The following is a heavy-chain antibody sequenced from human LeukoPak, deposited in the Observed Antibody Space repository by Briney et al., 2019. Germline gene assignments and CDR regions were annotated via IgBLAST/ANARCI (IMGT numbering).Heavy chain of an antibody. D-gene: IGHD3-22*01. CDR1: GFTFSSYA. Sequence: GGSLRLSCAASGFTFSSYAMHWVRQAPGKGLEWVAVISYDGSNKYYADSVKGRFTISRDNSKNTLYLQMNSLRAEDTAVYYCAREGYYDSSGYSNTPPFDYWGQGTLVTVSS. V-gene: IGHV3-30-3*01. J-gene: IGHJ4*02. CDR3: AREGYYDSSGYSNTPPFDY. CDR2: ISYDGSNK.